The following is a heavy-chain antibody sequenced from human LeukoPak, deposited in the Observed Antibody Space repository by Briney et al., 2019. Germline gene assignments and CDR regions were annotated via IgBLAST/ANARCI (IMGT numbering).Heavy chain of an antibody. Sequence: GGSLRLSCAASGFTFSDYYMSWIRQAPGKGLEWVSYISSIGTIYYADSVKGRFTISRDNAKNTLYLQMNSLRAEDTAVYYCARAPYSSSPYFDYWGQGTLVTVSS. J-gene: IGHJ4*02. CDR2: ISSIGTI. CDR3: ARAPYSSSPYFDY. V-gene: IGHV3-11*04. D-gene: IGHD6-6*01. CDR1: GFTFSDYY.